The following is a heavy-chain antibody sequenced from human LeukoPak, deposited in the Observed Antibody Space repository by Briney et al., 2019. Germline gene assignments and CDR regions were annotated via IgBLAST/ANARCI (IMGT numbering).Heavy chain of an antibody. CDR1: GYSISSGYY. CDR2: IYHSGST. Sequence: PSETLSLTCAVSGYSISSGYYWGWIRQPPGKGLEWIGSIYHSGSTYYNPSLKSRVTISVDTSKNQFSLKLSSVTAADTAVYYCARGGHSISSYWFDPWGQGALVTVSS. J-gene: IGHJ5*02. V-gene: IGHV4-38-2*01. D-gene: IGHD6-6*01. CDR3: ARGGHSISSYWFDP.